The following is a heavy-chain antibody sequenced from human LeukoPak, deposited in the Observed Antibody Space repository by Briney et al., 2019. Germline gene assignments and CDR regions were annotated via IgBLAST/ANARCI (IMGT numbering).Heavy chain of an antibody. J-gene: IGHJ5*02. Sequence: GGSLRLSCAASGFTFSSYAMSWVRQAPGKGLEWVSAISGSGGSTYYADSVKGRFTISRDNSKNTLYLQMNSLRSDDTAVYYCARSGDIVVVVAAIESNWFDPWGQGTLVTVSS. V-gene: IGHV3-23*01. D-gene: IGHD2-15*01. CDR3: ARSGDIVVVVAAIESNWFDP. CDR2: ISGSGGST. CDR1: GFTFSSYA.